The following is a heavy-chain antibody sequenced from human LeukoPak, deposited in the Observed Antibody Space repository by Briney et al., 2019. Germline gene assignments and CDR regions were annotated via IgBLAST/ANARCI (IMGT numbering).Heavy chain of an antibody. D-gene: IGHD5-24*01. Sequence: SETLSLTCTVPGGSISSYYWSWIRQPPGKGLEWIGYIYYSGSTNYNPSLKSRVTISVDTSKNQFSLKLSSVTAADTAVYYCARGRDGYDYWGQGTLVTVSS. J-gene: IGHJ4*02. CDR3: ARGRDGYDY. V-gene: IGHV4-59*01. CDR2: IYYSGST. CDR1: GGSISSYY.